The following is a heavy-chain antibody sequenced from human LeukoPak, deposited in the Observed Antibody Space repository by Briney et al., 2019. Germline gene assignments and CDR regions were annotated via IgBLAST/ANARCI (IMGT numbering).Heavy chain of an antibody. CDR2: IHYSGST. D-gene: IGHD3-22*01. Sequence: SGTLSLTCTVSGGSIGTDYWSWIRQPPGKGLEWIGYIHYSGSTNYNPSLKSRVTISEDTSKNQFSLNLSSVTAADTAVYYCARQIYYYDSSGYYSRFDQWGQGTLVTVSS. J-gene: IGHJ4*02. CDR3: ARQIYYYDSSGYYSRFDQ. V-gene: IGHV4-59*08. CDR1: GGSIGTDY.